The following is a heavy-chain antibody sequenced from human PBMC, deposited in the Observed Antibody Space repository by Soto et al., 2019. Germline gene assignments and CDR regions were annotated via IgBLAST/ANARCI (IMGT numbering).Heavy chain of an antibody. V-gene: IGHV3-49*03. D-gene: IGHD4-4*01. CDR1: GFISSVYA. Sequence: GSLRLSCTASGFISSVYAMSCSRQVPGKGVEWLGFVRRKDNGRTTEYAASVKSRFTISRDDSKSIAYLQMDSLKTDDTADYYCTRMGDYSKGGPWGQGTLVTVSS. CDR2: VRRKDNGRTT. CDR3: TRMGDYSKGGP. J-gene: IGHJ5*02.